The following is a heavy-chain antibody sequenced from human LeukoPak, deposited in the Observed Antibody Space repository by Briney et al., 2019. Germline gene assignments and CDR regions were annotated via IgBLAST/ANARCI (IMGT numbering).Heavy chain of an antibody. J-gene: IGHJ4*02. Sequence: GGSLRLSCAASGFTFSSYSMNWVRQAPGKGLEWVSSISSSSSYIYYADSVKGRFTISRDNAENSLYLQMNSLRAEDTAVYYCARDFPGPQWELPNWGQGTLVTVSS. CDR3: ARDFPGPQWELPN. CDR1: GFTFSSYS. D-gene: IGHD1-26*01. V-gene: IGHV3-21*01. CDR2: ISSSSSYI.